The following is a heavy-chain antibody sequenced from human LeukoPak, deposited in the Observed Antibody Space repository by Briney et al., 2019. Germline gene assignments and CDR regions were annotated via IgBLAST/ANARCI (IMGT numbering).Heavy chain of an antibody. CDR1: GGTFSSYA. J-gene: IGHJ4*02. Sequence: SVKVSCKASGGTFSSYAISWVRQAPGQGLEWMGGIIPIFGTANYAQKFQGRVTITADESTSTAYVELSSLRSEDTAVYYCARGPGYSSQYCSSTSCYTPSIDYWGQGTLVTVSS. V-gene: IGHV1-69*13. D-gene: IGHD2-2*02. CDR3: ARGPGYSSQYCSSTSCYTPSIDY. CDR2: IIPIFGTA.